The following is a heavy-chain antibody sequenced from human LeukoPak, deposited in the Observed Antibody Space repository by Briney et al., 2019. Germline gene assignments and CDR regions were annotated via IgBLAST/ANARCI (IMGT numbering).Heavy chain of an antibody. V-gene: IGHV3-23*01. CDR1: GFTFSSYA. CDR2: IRGSGGST. J-gene: IGHJ4*02. D-gene: IGHD3-22*01. CDR3: AKEGRISMTAVVYVDY. Sequence: GGSLRLSCAASGFTFSSYAMSWVRQAPGKGLEWVSAIRGSGGSTYYADSVKGRFTISRDNSKNTLYLQMNSLRVEYTAVYYCAKEGRISMTAVVYVDYWGQGTLVTVSS.